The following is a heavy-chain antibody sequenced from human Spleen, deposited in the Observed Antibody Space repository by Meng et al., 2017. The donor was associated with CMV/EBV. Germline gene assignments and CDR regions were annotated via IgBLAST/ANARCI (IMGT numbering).Heavy chain of an antibody. CDR3: ANARGNYLYYGMDV. CDR1: GFTFSKYD. V-gene: IGHV3-30*18. CDR2: ISQDGTNK. Sequence: GESLKISCAVAGFTFSKYDMHWVRQAPGKGLEWVAVISQDGTNKFEADSVKGRFTISRDNSKNTLYLQMNSLRAEDTAVYYCANARGNYLYYGMDVWGQGTTVTVSS. D-gene: IGHD3-16*01. J-gene: IGHJ6*02.